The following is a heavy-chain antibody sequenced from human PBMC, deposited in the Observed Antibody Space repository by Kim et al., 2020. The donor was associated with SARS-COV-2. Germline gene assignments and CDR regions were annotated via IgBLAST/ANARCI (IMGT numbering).Heavy chain of an antibody. Sequence: SVKVSCKASGGTFSSYAISWVRQAPGQGLEWMGGIIPILGTANYAQKFQGRVTITADESTSTAYMELSSLRSEDTAVYYCARRYYDSSGYGGNWFDPWGQGTLVTVSS. CDR2: IIPILGTA. V-gene: IGHV1-69*13. J-gene: IGHJ5*02. D-gene: IGHD3-22*01. CDR3: ARRYYDSSGYGGNWFDP. CDR1: GGTFSSYA.